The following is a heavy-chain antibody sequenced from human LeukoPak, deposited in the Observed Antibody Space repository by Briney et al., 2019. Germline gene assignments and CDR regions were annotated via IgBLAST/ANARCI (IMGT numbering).Heavy chain of an antibody. V-gene: IGHV3-30*18. J-gene: IGHJ4*02. CDR2: ISYDGSNE. Sequence: PGRSLRLSCAASGFTFSSYGMHWVRQAPGKGLEWVAFISYDGSNEDYADSVKGRFTISRDNSKNTLYLQMNSLRAEDTAVYFCAKPYYDSSGYLLHFDYWGQGTLVTVSS. CDR3: AKPYYDSSGYLLHFDY. CDR1: GFTFSSYG. D-gene: IGHD3-22*01.